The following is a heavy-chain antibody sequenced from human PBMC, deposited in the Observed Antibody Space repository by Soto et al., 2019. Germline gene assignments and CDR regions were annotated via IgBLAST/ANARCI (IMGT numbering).Heavy chain of an antibody. V-gene: IGHV3-23*01. Sequence: EEQLLESGGDLVQPGGSLKLSCAASGFTFSSYAMNWVRQAPGKGLEWVSSINVNGRKTSYADSVRGRFTISRDNSKKTLFLHVNSLRAEDTAVYYCVKDLNFDFWTGYRYYAMEIWGQGTTVTVS. J-gene: IGHJ6*02. CDR1: GFTFSSYA. CDR3: VKDLNFDFWTGYRYYAMEI. D-gene: IGHD3-3*01. CDR2: INVNGRKT.